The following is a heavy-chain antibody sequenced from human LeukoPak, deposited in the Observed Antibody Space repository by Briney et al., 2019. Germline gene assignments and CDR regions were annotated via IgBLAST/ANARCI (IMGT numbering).Heavy chain of an antibody. CDR3: VREARGYHYTYFDY. D-gene: IGHD5-18*01. Sequence: GGSLRLSCTASGFTLGSHDMHWIRQIPGQGLEWVAAVSSGFHAFFADSVQGRFTVSREDARNSLYLQMNSLRAGDTAVYYCVREARGYHYTYFDYWGQGTLGTGSS. CDR2: VSSGFHA. CDR1: GFTLGSHD. V-gene: IGHV3-13*01. J-gene: IGHJ4*02.